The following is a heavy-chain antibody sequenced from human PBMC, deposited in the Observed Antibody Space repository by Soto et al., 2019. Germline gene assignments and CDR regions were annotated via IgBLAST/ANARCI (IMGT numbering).Heavy chain of an antibody. D-gene: IGHD6-13*01. CDR2: ISAYNGNT. V-gene: IGHV1-18*01. CDR3: ARLHLIAAAGTRWFDP. CDR1: GYTFTSYG. Sequence: ASVKVSCKASGYTFTSYGISWVRQAPGQGLEWMGWISAYNGNTNYAQKLQGRVTMTTDTSTSTAYMELRSLRSDDTAVYYCARLHLIAAAGTRWFDPWGQGTLVTVSS. J-gene: IGHJ5*02.